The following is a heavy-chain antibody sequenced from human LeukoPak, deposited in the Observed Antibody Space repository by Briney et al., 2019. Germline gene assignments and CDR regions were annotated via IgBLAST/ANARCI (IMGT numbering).Heavy chain of an antibody. CDR3: ARGPCIGVAGTEDWFDP. V-gene: IGHV1-2*02. CDR1: GYTFTGYY. Sequence: ASVKVSCKASGYTFTGYYMHWVRQAPGQGLEWMGWINPNSGGTNYAQKFQGRVTMTRDTSISTAYMELSRLRSDDTAVYYCARGPCIGVAGTEDWFDPWGQGTLVTVSS. D-gene: IGHD6-19*01. CDR2: INPNSGGT. J-gene: IGHJ5*02.